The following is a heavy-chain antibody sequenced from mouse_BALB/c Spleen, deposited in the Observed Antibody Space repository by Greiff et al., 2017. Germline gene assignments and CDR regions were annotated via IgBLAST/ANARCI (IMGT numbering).Heavy chain of an antibody. V-gene: IGHV1-9*01. CDR2: ILPGSGST. CDR1: GYTFSSYW. Sequence: QVQLQQSGAELMKPGASVKISCKATGYTFSSYWIEWVKQRPGHGLEWIGEILPGSGSTNYNEKFKGKATFNADTSSNTAYMQLSSLTSEDSAVSYCAIWRDYGYAMDYWGQGTSVTVSS. J-gene: IGHJ4*01. D-gene: IGHD1-1*01. CDR3: AIWRDYGYAMDY.